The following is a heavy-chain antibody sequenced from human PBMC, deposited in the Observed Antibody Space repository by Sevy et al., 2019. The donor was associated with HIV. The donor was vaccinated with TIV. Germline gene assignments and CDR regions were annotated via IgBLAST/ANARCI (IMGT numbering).Heavy chain of an antibody. CDR3: ARRDCGADCSPHWFDP. CDR1: GYTVTNYY. Sequence: ASVKVSCKASGYTVTNYYLNWVRQAPGQGLEWMGLPNPSGGSTVYAQKFQGRFTMTSDTSTSTIYMELSSLRSEDTAVYYCARRDCGADCSPHWFDPWGQGTLVTVSS. J-gene: IGHJ5*02. CDR2: PNPSGGST. V-gene: IGHV1-46*03. D-gene: IGHD2-21*01.